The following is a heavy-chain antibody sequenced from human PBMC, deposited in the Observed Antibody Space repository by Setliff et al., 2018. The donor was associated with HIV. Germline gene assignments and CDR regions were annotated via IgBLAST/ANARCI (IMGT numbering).Heavy chain of an antibody. J-gene: IGHJ6*02. CDR1: GGTFRRLS. Sequence: GASVKVSCKASGGTFRRLSMHWVRQAPGQSLEWMGWITAGDGKTKYSQDFQGRVTFTSDTSATTAYMELSSLRSEDTAVYYCARSRSMDVWGQGTTVTVSS. CDR3: ARSRSMDV. V-gene: IGHV1-3*01. CDR2: ITAGDGKT.